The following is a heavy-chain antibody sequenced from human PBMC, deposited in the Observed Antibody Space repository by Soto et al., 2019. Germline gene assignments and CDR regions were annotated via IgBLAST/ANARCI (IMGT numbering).Heavy chain of an antibody. CDR3: AGYGSSWYGAFDI. D-gene: IGHD6-13*01. CDR1: GGSVSSGSYY. V-gene: IGHV4-61*01. J-gene: IGHJ3*02. Sequence: SETLSLTCTVSGGSVSSGSYYWSCIRQPPGKGLKWIGYIYYSASTNYKPSLKSRVPISVDTSKNQFSLKLSSVTAADTAVYYCAGYGSSWYGAFDILGQGTMVTVSS. CDR2: IYYSAST.